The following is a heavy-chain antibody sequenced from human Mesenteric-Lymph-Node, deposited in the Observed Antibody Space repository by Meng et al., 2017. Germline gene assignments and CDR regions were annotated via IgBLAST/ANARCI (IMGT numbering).Heavy chain of an antibody. V-gene: IGHV4-39*07. J-gene: IGHJ5*02. CDR3: AREELNYDILTGYLYWFDP. D-gene: IGHD3-9*01. Sequence: SETLSLTCTVSGGSISSSSYYWGWIRQPPGKGLEWIGSIYHSGSTYYNPSLKSRVTISVDTSKNQFSLKLSSVTAADTAVYYCAREELNYDILTGYLYWFDPWGQGTLVTVSS. CDR2: IYHSGST. CDR1: GGSISSSSYY.